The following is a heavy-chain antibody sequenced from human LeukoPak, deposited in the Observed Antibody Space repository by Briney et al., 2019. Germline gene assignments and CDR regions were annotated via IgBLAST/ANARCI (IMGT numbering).Heavy chain of an antibody. J-gene: IGHJ4*02. D-gene: IGHD2-2*01. CDR2: IYTSGST. Sequence: SQTLSLTCTVSGGSISSGSYYWSWIRQPAGKGLEWIGRIYTSGSTNYNPSLKSRVTISVDTSKNQFPLKLSSVTAADTAVYYCARSTYLDYWGQGTLVTVSS. CDR3: ARSTYLDY. CDR1: GGSISSGSYY. V-gene: IGHV4-61*02.